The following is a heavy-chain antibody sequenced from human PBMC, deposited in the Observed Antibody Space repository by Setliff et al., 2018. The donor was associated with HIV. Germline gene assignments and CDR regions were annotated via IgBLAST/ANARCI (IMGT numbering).Heavy chain of an antibody. CDR2: IYYTGIP. J-gene: IGHJ4*02. Sequence: ASETLSLTCTVSGGSISSHYWSWIRQPPGKGLEWVGLIYYTGIPTYNPSLSSRVTISADTSKNQFSLNLSSVTAADTAVYFCARVYSGDLEYWGQGTLVTVSS. D-gene: IGHD4-17*01. CDR3: ARVYSGDLEY. V-gene: IGHV4-59*08. CDR1: GGSISSHY.